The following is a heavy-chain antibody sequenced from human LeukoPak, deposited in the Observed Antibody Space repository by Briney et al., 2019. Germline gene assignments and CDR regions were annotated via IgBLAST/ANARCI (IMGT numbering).Heavy chain of an antibody. J-gene: IGHJ5*02. CDR3: ARDARGSSWYAKAYNWFDP. Sequence: PSETLSLTCTISGGSISGSSIRGTTYYWSWIRQPAGKGLEWIGRIYTSGSTNYNPSLKSRVTMSVATSKNQVSLKLTSVTAADTAVYYCARDARGSSWYAKAYNWFDPWGQGTLVTVSS. CDR2: IYTSGST. CDR1: GGSISGSSIRGTTYY. D-gene: IGHD6-13*01. V-gene: IGHV4-4*07.